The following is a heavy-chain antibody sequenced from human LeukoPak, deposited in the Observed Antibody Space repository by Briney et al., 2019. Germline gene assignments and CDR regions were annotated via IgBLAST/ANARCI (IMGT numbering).Heavy chain of an antibody. CDR2: ISETSTYI. J-gene: IGHJ4*02. Sequence: SGGSLRLSCGASGFTFSSYSMIWVRQAPGKGLEWVASISETSTYIFYADSLKGRFTISRDNAKNSLFLQMNSLRAEDTAVYYCARAAYSSSWYWDYWGQGSLVTVSS. D-gene: IGHD6-13*01. CDR1: GFTFSSYS. CDR3: ARAAYSSSWYWDY. V-gene: IGHV3-21*01.